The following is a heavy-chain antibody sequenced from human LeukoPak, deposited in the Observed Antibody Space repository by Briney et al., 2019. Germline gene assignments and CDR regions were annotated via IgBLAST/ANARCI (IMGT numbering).Heavy chain of an antibody. D-gene: IGHD3-10*01. CDR1: GGSISSSSYY. CDR2: IYYSGST. Sequence: SETLSLTCTVSGGSISSSSYYRGWIRQPPGKGLEWIGSIYYSGSTYYNPSLKSRVTISVDTSKNQFSLKLSSVTAADTAVYYCARQLADGSGRYYYYYMDVWGKGTTVTVSS. CDR3: ARQLADGSGRYYYYYMDV. J-gene: IGHJ6*03. V-gene: IGHV4-39*01.